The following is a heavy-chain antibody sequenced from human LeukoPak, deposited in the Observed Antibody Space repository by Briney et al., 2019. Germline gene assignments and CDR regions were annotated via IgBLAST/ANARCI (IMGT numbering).Heavy chain of an antibody. D-gene: IGHD4-17*01. Sequence: GGSLRLSCAASGFTFSSYWMHWVRQAPGKGLVWVSRINSDGSSTSYADSVKGRFTISRDNAKNTLYLQMNSLRAEDTAVYYCARGYYGDYTFDYWGQGTLVTVSS. CDR2: INSDGSST. V-gene: IGHV3-74*01. J-gene: IGHJ4*02. CDR3: ARGYYGDYTFDY. CDR1: GFTFSSYW.